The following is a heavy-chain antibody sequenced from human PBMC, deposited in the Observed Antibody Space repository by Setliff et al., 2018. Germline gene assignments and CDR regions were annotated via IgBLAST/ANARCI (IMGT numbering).Heavy chain of an antibody. J-gene: IGHJ4*02. V-gene: IGHV3-30-3*01. CDR3: AREVRPSFDDY. CDR1: GFTFSTYS. D-gene: IGHD1-1*01. CDR2: ISYDGGKT. Sequence: GGSLRLSCTASGFTFSTYSMHWVRQAPGRGLEWVAVISYDGGKTYHADSVKGRFIISRDNSENTLYLQMNSLRPEDTAVCYCAREVRPSFDDYWGQGTLVTVSS.